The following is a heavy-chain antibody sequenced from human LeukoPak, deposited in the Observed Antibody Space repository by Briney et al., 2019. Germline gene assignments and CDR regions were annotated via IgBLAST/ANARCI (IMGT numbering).Heavy chain of an antibody. J-gene: IGHJ6*02. Sequence: GGSLRLSCAASGFTFSSYAMSWVRQAPGKGLEWVSAISGSGGSTYYADSVKGRFTISRDNSKNTLYLQMNSLRAEDTAVYYCAKHPGYGSGSYSDAYYYYGMDVWGQGTTVTVSS. V-gene: IGHV3-23*01. CDR3: AKHPGYGSGSYSDAYYYYGMDV. CDR2: ISGSGGST. CDR1: GFTFSSYA. D-gene: IGHD3-10*01.